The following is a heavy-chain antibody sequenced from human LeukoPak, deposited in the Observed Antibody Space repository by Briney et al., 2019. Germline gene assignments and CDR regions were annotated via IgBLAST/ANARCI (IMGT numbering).Heavy chain of an antibody. CDR2: FDPEDGET. D-gene: IGHD5-12*01. CDR3: ATQGGRYSGYDPHGPYYYYYGMDV. V-gene: IGHV1-24*01. CDR1: GYTLTELS. J-gene: IGHJ6*02. Sequence: ASVKVSCKVSGYTLTELSMHWVRQAPGEGLEWMGGFDPEDGETIYAQKFQGRVTMTEDTSTDTAYMELSSLRSEDTAVYYCATQGGRYSGYDPHGPYYYYYGMDVWGQGTTVTVSS.